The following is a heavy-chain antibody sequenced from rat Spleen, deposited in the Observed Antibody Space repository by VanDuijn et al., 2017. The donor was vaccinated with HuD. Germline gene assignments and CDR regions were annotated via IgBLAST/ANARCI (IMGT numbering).Heavy chain of an antibody. CDR2: INYDGSST. Sequence: EVQLAESGGGLVQPGRSLKLSCAASGFTFDDYHMAWVRQAPTKGLEWVASINYDGSSTYYRDSVKGRFTLSRDNAKSSLYLQMDSLRSEDTATYYCTRDRILRSTGFDYWGQGSLVTVSS. V-gene: IGHV5-20*01. J-gene: IGHJ3*01. D-gene: IGHD1-6*01. CDR1: GFTFDDYH. CDR3: TRDRILRSTGFDY.